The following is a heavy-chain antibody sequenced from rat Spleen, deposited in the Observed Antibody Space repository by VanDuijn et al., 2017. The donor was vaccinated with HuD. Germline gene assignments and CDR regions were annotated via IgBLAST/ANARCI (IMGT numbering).Heavy chain of an antibody. Sequence: EVQLVESDGGLVQPGGSLKLSCAASGFIFSDFYMTWVRQAPTKGLEWVATISYDGSTTYYRDSVKGRFTMSRDNTRRTLHLQMNSLRSEDTATYYCTRASYSGGVMYTTDYWGQGVMVTVSS. CDR2: ISYDGSTT. CDR3: TRASYSGGVMYTTDY. V-gene: IGHV5-29*01. J-gene: IGHJ2*01. CDR1: GFIFSDFY. D-gene: IGHD1-6*01.